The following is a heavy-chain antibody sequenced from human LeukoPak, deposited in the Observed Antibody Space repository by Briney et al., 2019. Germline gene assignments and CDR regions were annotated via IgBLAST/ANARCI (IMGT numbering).Heavy chain of an antibody. CDR3: AKDKPRRYSSSLAGGDYYYGMDV. J-gene: IGHJ6*02. Sequence: QSGGSLRLSCAASGFTFSSYAMSWVRQAPGKGLEWVSAISGSGGRTYYADSVKGRFTISRDNSKNTLYLQMNSLRAEDTAVYYCAKDKPRRYSSSLAGGDYYYGMDVWGQGTTVTVSS. D-gene: IGHD6-13*01. V-gene: IGHV3-23*01. CDR1: GFTFSSYA. CDR2: ISGSGGRT.